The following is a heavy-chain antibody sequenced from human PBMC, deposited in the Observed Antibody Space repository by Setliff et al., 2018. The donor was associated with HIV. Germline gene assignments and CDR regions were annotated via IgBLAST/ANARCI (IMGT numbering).Heavy chain of an antibody. CDR1: GFTFSNAW. J-gene: IGHJ4*02. Sequence: GGSLRLSCAASGFTFSNAWMSWVRQAPGKGLEWVGRIKSKTDGGTTDHAAPVKGRFTISRDDSKNTLYLQMNSLKTEDTAVYYCTSRYYYDSFLESGWGQGTLVTVSS. CDR2: IKSKTDGGTT. CDR3: TSRYYYDSFLESG. D-gene: IGHD3-22*01. V-gene: IGHV3-15*01.